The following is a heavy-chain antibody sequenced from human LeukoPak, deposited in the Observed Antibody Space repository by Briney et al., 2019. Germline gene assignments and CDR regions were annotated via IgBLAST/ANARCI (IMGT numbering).Heavy chain of an antibody. Sequence: PGGSLRLSCAASGFSFSTSWMHWVRQAPGKGLVWVSRINTDGSSTSHADSVKGRFTISRDNAKNTLYLQMNSLRAEDTAVYFCAEGIMVRGVMNHWGQGTLVTVSS. CDR2: INTDGSST. V-gene: IGHV3-74*01. CDR1: GFSFSTSW. J-gene: IGHJ5*02. CDR3: AEGIMVRGVMNH. D-gene: IGHD3-10*01.